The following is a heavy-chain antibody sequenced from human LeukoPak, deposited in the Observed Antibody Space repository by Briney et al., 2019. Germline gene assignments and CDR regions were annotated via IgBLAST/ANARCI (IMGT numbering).Heavy chain of an antibody. Sequence: SETLSLTCSVSGGSINNYYWTWMRQPPGKGQEWIGYIYSSGTTKYNPSLKSRVTIAIDTSRNKISLKLSSVTATDTAVYYCARLYYYVTRRPGGSDAFDIWGQGTMVTVSS. CDR1: GGSINNYY. V-gene: IGHV4-59*01. D-gene: IGHD3-10*02. CDR3: ARLYYYVTRRPGGSDAFDI. CDR2: IYSSGTT. J-gene: IGHJ3*02.